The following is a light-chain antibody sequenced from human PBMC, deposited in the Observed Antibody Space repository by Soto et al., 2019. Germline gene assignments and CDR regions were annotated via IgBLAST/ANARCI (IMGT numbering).Light chain of an antibody. J-gene: IGKJ1*01. Sequence: DIPMTQSPSTLSASVGDRVTITCRASQSISSWLAWYQQKPGKDPKLLIYKASSLESGVPSRFSGSGSGTEFTLTISSLQPDDFATYYCQQYKSYWTFGQGTKVEI. CDR1: QSISSW. CDR2: KAS. V-gene: IGKV1-5*03. CDR3: QQYKSYWT.